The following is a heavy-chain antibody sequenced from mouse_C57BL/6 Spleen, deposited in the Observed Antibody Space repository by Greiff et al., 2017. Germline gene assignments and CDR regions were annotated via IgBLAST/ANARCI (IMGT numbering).Heavy chain of an antibody. D-gene: IGHD1-1*01. CDR2: ISSGGDYI. Sequence: EVKLMESGEGLVKPGGSLKLSCAASGFTFSSYAMSWVRQTPEKRLEWVAYISSGGDYIYYADTVKGRFTISRDNARNTLYLQMSSLKSEDTAMYYCTRDFNYYGSIHDYAMDYWGQGTSVTVSS. CDR1: GFTFSSYA. V-gene: IGHV5-9-1*02. J-gene: IGHJ4*01. CDR3: TRDFNYYGSIHDYAMDY.